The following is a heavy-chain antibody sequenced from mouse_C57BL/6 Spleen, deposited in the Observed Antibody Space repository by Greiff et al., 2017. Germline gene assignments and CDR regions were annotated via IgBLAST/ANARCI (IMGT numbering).Heavy chain of an antibody. CDR3: ARPNYYGSSLYFDY. Sequence: EVMLVESGGDLVKPGGSLKLSCAASGFTFSSYGMSWVRQTPDKRLEWVATISSGGSYTYYPDSVKGRFTISRDNAKNTLYLQMSSLKSEDTAMYYCARPNYYGSSLYFDYWGQGTTLTVSS. V-gene: IGHV5-6*01. CDR1: GFTFSSYG. D-gene: IGHD1-1*01. J-gene: IGHJ2*01. CDR2: ISSGGSYT.